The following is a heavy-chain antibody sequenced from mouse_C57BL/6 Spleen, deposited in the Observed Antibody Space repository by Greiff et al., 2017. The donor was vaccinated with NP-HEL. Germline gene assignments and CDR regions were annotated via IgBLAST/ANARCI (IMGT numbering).Heavy chain of an antibody. CDR1: GYTFTDYY. Sequence: QVQLQQSGAELVRPGASVKLSCKASGYTFTDYYINWVKQRPGQGLEWIARFYPGSGNTYYNEKFKGKATLTAEKSSSTAYMQLSSLTSAGTAVYFCARQRAAQATYYFDYWGQGTTLTVSS. CDR2: FYPGSGNT. V-gene: IGHV1-76*01. CDR3: ARQRAAQATYYFDY. J-gene: IGHJ2*01. D-gene: IGHD3-2*02.